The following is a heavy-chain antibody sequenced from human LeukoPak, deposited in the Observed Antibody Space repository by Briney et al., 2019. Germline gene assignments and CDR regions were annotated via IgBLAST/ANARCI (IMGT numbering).Heavy chain of an antibody. D-gene: IGHD2-15*01. CDR3: ARVMLHAPQLWFDP. J-gene: IGHJ5*02. V-gene: IGHV1-2*02. CDR2: INPSSGGT. CDR1: VYTLTGYY. Sequence: ASVKLSCKASVYTLTGYYMHWVRHAPGQGLEWIGWINPSSGGTNYAQKIQHRVSMVRDTFISTAYMELSRLRSDDMAVYYCARVMLHAPQLWFDPWGQGTLVTVSS.